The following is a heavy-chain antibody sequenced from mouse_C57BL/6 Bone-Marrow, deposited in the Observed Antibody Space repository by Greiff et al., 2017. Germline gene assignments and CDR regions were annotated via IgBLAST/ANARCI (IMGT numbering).Heavy chain of an antibody. J-gene: IGHJ2*01. Sequence: QVQLQQPGAELVKPGASVKMSCKASGYTFTSYWITWVKQRPGQGLEWIGDIYPACGRTNYYETFKSKAILTVDTSSNTAYMHLSSLTSEDSAVFYCARSGPLGRSFDYWGQGTTLTVSS. V-gene: IGHV1-55*01. CDR2: IYPACGRT. CDR1: GYTFTSYW. CDR3: ARSGPLGRSFDY. D-gene: IGHD4-1*01.